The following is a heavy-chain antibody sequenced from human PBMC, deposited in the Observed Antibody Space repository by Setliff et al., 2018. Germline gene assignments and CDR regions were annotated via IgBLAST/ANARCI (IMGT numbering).Heavy chain of an antibody. CDR1: GVSFSDYY. J-gene: IGHJ6*03. V-gene: IGHV4-34*01. CDR2: INHSGTT. CDR3: ARGITYYYHMDL. D-gene: IGHD3-10*01. Sequence: PSETLSLTCTVYGVSFSDYYWGWVRQSPGKGLDWIGEINHSGTTNYDPSLGGRISISVDTSKRQFSLRVTSVTAADTAVYFCARGITYYYHMDLWGTGTTVTGSS.